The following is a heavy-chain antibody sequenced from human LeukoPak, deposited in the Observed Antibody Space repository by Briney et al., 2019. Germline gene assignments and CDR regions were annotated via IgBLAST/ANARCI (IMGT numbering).Heavy chain of an antibody. CDR3: AKDLTYGEYAGGDAFDI. D-gene: IGHD4-17*01. Sequence: GGSLRLSCAASGFTFSSYSMMWVRQAPGKGLEWVSVISGSGSTYYADSVKGRFTISRDNSKNTLYLQMNSLRAEDTAVYYCAKDLTYGEYAGGDAFDIWGQGTMVTVSS. CDR1: GFTFSSYS. J-gene: IGHJ3*02. V-gene: IGHV3-23*01. CDR2: ISGSGST.